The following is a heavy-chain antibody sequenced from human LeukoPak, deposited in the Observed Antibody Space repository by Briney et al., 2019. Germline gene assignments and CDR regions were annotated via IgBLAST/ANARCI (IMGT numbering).Heavy chain of an antibody. Sequence: GGSLRLSCAASGFTFSSYWMSWVRQAPGKGLEWVANIKQDGSEKYYVDSVKGRFTISRDNAKNSLYLQMNSLRAEDTAVYYCARDSGSGYSSSAGYWGQGTLVTVSS. CDR3: ARDSGSGYSSSAGY. CDR1: GFTFSSYW. CDR2: IKQDGSEK. V-gene: IGHV3-7*03. J-gene: IGHJ4*02. D-gene: IGHD3-22*01.